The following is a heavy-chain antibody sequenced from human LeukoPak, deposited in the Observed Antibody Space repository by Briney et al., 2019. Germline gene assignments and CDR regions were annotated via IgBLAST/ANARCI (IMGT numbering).Heavy chain of an antibody. CDR2: IYYSGST. Sequence: SETLSLTCTVSGGSISSYYWSWIRQPPGTGLEWIGYIYYSGSTNYNPSLKSRVTISVDTSKNQFSLKLSSVTAADTAVYYCARDRGSSPYYYYYTDVWGKGTTVTVSS. CDR1: GGSISSYY. J-gene: IGHJ6*03. V-gene: IGHV4-59*12. D-gene: IGHD6-6*01. CDR3: ARDRGSSPYYYYYTDV.